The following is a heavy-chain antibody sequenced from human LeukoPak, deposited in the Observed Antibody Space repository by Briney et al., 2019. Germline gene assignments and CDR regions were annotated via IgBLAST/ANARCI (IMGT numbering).Heavy chain of an antibody. CDR3: ARHNRLGIAAAGTPYYYYGMDV. Sequence: GESLKISCKGSGYSFTSYWIGWVRQMPGKGLEWVGIIYPGDSDTRYSPSFQGQVTISADKSISTAYLQWSSLKASDTAMYYCARHNRLGIAAAGTPYYYYGMDVWGQGTTVTVSS. V-gene: IGHV5-51*01. J-gene: IGHJ6*02. CDR1: GYSFTSYW. CDR2: IYPGDSDT. D-gene: IGHD6-13*01.